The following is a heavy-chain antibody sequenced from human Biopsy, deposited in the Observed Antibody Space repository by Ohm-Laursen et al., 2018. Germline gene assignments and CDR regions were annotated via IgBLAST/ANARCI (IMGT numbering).Heavy chain of an antibody. CDR2: IFYSANT. Sequence: SQTLSLTCSVSGGSFTGHYWNWIRHHPGKGLEWIGNIFYSANTYYNPSLKSRVTISVDTSKNQLSLKLGSVTAADTAVYYCARLGSGDYFPTFFDFWGQGALVTVSS. V-gene: IGHV4-31*03. CDR1: GGSFTGHY. CDR3: ARLGSGDYFPTFFDF. D-gene: IGHD5-12*01. J-gene: IGHJ4*02.